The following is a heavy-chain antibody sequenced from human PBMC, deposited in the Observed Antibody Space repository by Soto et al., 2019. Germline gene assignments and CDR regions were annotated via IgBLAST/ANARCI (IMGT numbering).Heavy chain of an antibody. CDR3: SKRGSGSSPPFDY. V-gene: IGHV3-23*01. Sequence: PGGSLRLSCAASGFTFSNYIMSWVRQAPGKGLEWVSTITASGGNTYYADSVKGRFTISRDNSRNTLSLQLNSLRVDDTALYYCSKRGSGSSPPFDYWGQGTPVTVSS. CDR1: GFTFSNYI. CDR2: ITASGGNT. D-gene: IGHD6-6*01. J-gene: IGHJ4*02.